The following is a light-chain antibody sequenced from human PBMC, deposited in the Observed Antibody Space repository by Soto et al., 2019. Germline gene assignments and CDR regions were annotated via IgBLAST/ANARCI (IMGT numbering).Light chain of an antibody. CDR2: GAS. Sequence: EIVLAQSPGTLSLSPGERATLSCRASQSVSNSYLAWYQQKPGQAPRLLIYGASSRATGIPDRFSGSGSGTDFTLTISSLEPEDFAVYYCQQYGSSPPVTFGGGTKVEIK. J-gene: IGKJ4*01. V-gene: IGKV3-20*01. CDR3: QQYGSSPPVT. CDR1: QSVSNSY.